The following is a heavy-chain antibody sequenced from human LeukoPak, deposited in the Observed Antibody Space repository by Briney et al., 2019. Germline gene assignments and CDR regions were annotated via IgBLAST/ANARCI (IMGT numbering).Heavy chain of an antibody. J-gene: IGHJ4*02. D-gene: IGHD3-10*01. CDR2: ISGSGGST. V-gene: IGHV3-23*01. CDR3: AKDGPQVRGVITFNDPDY. Sequence: GGSLRLSCAASGFTFSTYGMSWVRQAPGKGLEWVSAISGSGGSTYYADSVKGRFTISRDNSKNTLYLQMNSLRAEDTAVYYCAKDGPQVRGVITFNDPDYWGQGTLVTVSS. CDR1: GFTFSTYG.